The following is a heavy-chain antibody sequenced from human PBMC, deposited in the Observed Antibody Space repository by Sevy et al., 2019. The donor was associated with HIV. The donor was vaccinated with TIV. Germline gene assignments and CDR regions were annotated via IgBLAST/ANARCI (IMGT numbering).Heavy chain of an antibody. CDR3: ATTKYYYDSSGDPFDY. CDR1: GKTLSDLS. J-gene: IGHJ4*02. V-gene: IGHV1-24*01. CDR2: FDPEDGET. Sequence: ASVKVSCKVSGKTLSDLSMHWVRQAPGKGLEWMGSFDPEDGETLYAQNFRARVTMTEDTSTDTAYMELSSLRSEDTAVYYWATTKYYYDSSGDPFDYWGQGSLVTVSS. D-gene: IGHD3-22*01.